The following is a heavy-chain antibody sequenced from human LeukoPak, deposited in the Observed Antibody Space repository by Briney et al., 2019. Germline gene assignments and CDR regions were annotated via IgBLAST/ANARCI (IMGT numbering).Heavy chain of an antibody. J-gene: IGHJ4*02. CDR3: TTEVGKGYYYDSSGSLSPDY. CDR1: GFTFSNVW. V-gene: IGHV3-15*01. CDR2: IKTKADGGTT. Sequence: GGSLRLSCAASGFTFSNVWMSWVRQAPGKGLVWVGRIKTKADGGTTDYAAPVKGRLTISRDDSKNTMYLQMNSLKAEDTAVYYCTTEVGKGYYYDSSGSLSPDYWGQGTLVTVSS. D-gene: IGHD3-22*01.